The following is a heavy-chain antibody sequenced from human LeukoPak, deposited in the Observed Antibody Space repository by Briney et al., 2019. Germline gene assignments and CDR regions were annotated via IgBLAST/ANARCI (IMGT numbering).Heavy chain of an antibody. CDR2: ISYDGSNS. CDR3: ARGWGSMAAYYFGY. CDR1: GFTFSSYA. J-gene: IGHJ4*02. Sequence: GGSLGLSCAASGFTFSSYAMHWVRQAPGKGLEWVAVISYDGSNSYYADSVKGRFTVSRDNSKNTLYLQVSSLTAEDTAVYYCARGWGSMAAYYFGYWGQGTLVTVSS. D-gene: IGHD2/OR15-2a*01. V-gene: IGHV3-30-3*01.